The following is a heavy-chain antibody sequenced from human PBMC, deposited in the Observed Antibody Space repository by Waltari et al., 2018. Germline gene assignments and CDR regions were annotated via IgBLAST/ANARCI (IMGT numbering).Heavy chain of an antibody. CDR2: IYHSGST. CDR3: ARVRANVMTTVTPHNWFDP. J-gene: IGHJ5*02. D-gene: IGHD4-17*01. CDR1: GYSISSGYY. Sequence: QVQLQESGPGLVKPSETLSLTCTVSGYSISSGYYWGWIRQPPGKGLEWIGSIYHSGSTYYNPSVKSRVTISVDTSKNQFSLKLSSVTAADTAVYYCARVRANVMTTVTPHNWFDPWGQGTLVTVSS. V-gene: IGHV4-38-2*02.